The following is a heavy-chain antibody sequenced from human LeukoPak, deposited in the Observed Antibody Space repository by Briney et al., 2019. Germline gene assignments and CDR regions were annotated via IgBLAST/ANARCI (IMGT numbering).Heavy chain of an antibody. J-gene: IGHJ3*02. Sequence: GGSLRLSCSASGFTFSRYTMHWVRQAPGKGLEWVALFAYDETFRYYADSVKGRFTISRDTAKTTLDLQMNSLTTEDTALYYCAREADGFDIWGQGTMVTVSS. CDR2: FAYDETFR. V-gene: IGHV3-30*01. CDR1: GFTFSRYT. CDR3: AREADGFDI.